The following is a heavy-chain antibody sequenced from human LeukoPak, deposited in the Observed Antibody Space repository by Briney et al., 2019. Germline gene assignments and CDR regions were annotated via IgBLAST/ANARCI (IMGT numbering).Heavy chain of an antibody. D-gene: IGHD6-6*01. CDR2: MNPNSGNT. CDR1: GYTFPSYD. V-gene: IGHV1-8*01. Sequence: ASVKVSCKGSGYTFPSYDINWVRQATGQGLEWMGWMNPNSGNTGYAQKFHGKVTRTRHTSISTAYMELSSLRSEGTAVYYCARFPVGGVPFDYWGQGTLVSVSS. J-gene: IGHJ4*02. CDR3: ARFPVGGVPFDY.